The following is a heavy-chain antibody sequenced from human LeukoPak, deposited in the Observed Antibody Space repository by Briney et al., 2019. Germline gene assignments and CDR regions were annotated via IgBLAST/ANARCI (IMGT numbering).Heavy chain of an antibody. J-gene: IGHJ4*02. D-gene: IGHD3/OR15-3a*01. CDR3: ARAPHDFLTAVPSRLFDV. CDR1: GGSISSGGYY. CDR2: IYYSGST. V-gene: IGHV4-31*03. Sequence: SQTLSLTCTVSGGSISSGGYYWSGIRQHPGKGLEWIGYIYYSGSTYYNPSLKSRVTISVDTSKNRFSLKLSSVTAADTAVYYCARAPHDFLTAVPSRLFDVWGQGTLVTVSS.